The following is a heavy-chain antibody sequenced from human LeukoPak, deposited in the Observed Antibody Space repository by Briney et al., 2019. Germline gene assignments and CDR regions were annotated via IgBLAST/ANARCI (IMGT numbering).Heavy chain of an antibody. CDR1: GGSISSSSYY. Sequence: SETLSLTCTVSGGSISSSSYYWGWIRQPPGKGLEWIGSIYYSGSTYYNPSLKSRVTISVDTSKNQFSLKLSSVTTADTAVYYCAREGITIFGVVIPNYFDPWGQGTLVTVSS. CDR2: IYYSGST. CDR3: AREGITIFGVVIPNYFDP. V-gene: IGHV4-39*07. J-gene: IGHJ5*02. D-gene: IGHD3-3*01.